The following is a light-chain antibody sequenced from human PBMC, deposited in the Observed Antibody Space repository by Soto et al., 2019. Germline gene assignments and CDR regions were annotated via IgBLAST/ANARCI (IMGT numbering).Light chain of an antibody. CDR2: AES. Sequence: DIQMTQSPSSLSASVGDRVTITCRASQSISSYLNWYQQKPGKAPKLLIYAESSLQSGVPSRFSGSGSGTDFTLTISSLQPEDFATYYCQQSYSTPYTFGHGTKLEIK. CDR1: QSISSY. V-gene: IGKV1-39*01. J-gene: IGKJ2*01. CDR3: QQSYSTPYT.